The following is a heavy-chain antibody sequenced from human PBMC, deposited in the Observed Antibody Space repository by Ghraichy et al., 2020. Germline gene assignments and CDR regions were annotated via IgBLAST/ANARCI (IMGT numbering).Heavy chain of an antibody. V-gene: IGHV3-7*03. CDR3: ASVRGSTAIPFDAFDL. CDR2: IKEDGSEK. J-gene: IGHJ3*01. D-gene: IGHD4-11*01. CDR1: GFTFSTYW. Sequence: GGSLRLSCAGSGFTFSTYWMSWVRQAPGKGLEWVANIKEDGSEKYYVGSVKGRFTVSRDNPKNSVFLQMNSLGAEDTAVYYCASVRGSTAIPFDAFDLWGQGTLVTVSS.